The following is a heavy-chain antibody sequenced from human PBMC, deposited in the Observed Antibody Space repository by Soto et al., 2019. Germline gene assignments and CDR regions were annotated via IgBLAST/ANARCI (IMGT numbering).Heavy chain of an antibody. CDR1: GDAITNNF. J-gene: IGHJ4*02. V-gene: IGHV4-59*01. Sequence: PSETLSLTCIVSGDAITNNFWTWFRQSPGKGLEWIGLIHYSGNTNYAPSLKSRVTLSTDTSKNHFSLKLTSVTAADTAVYYCARGRDDRGDRHFGHLIAFRGQGTLGTLSS. CDR3: ARGRDDRGDRHFGHLIAF. D-gene: IGHD3-3*02. CDR2: IHYSGNT.